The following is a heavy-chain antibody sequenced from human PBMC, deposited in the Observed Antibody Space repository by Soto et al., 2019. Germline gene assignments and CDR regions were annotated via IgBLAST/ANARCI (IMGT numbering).Heavy chain of an antibody. Sequence: QLQLQESGPGLVKPSETLSLTCTVSGGSISSSSYFWGWIRQPPGKGLEWIGTIYYSGTTYYNPSLKSRVTISVDTSKNQFSLKLRSVTAADTAVYYCARHQASSWDRHFDYWGQGTLVTVSS. CDR2: IYYSGTT. V-gene: IGHV4-39*01. CDR1: GGSISSSSYF. D-gene: IGHD6-13*01. CDR3: ARHQASSWDRHFDY. J-gene: IGHJ4*02.